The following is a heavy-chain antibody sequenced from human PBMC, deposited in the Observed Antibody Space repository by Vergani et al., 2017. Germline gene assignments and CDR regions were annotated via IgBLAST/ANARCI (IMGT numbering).Heavy chain of an antibody. CDR1: GGSISSGDYY. J-gene: IGHJ6*03. CDR3: ARGLRDDYSGYARVYYYYCMDV. CDR2: IYYSGST. V-gene: IGHV4-30-4*01. D-gene: IGHD4-17*01. Sequence: QVQLQESGPGLVKPSQTLSLTCTVSGGSISSGDYYWSWIRQPPGKGLEWIGYIYYSGSTYYNPSVKSGVTISVDTSKNQFSLKLSSVTAADTAVYYCARGLRDDYSGYARVYYYYCMDVWGKGTTVTVSS.